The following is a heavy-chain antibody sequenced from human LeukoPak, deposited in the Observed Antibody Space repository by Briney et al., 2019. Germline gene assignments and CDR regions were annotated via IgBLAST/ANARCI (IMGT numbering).Heavy chain of an antibody. CDR1: GFTFSSYS. CDR3: ARTRLRTVAAPFDY. V-gene: IGHV3-21*01. D-gene: IGHD2-15*01. CDR2: ISSSSSYI. J-gene: IGHJ4*02. Sequence: GSLRLSCAASGFTFSSYSINWVRQAPGKGLEWVSSISSSSSYIYYADSVKGRFTISRDNAKNSLYLQMNSLRAEDTAVYYCARTRLRTVAAPFDYWGQGTLVTVSS.